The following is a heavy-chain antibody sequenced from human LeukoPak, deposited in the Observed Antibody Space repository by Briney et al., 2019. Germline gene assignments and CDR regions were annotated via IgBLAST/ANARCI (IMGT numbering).Heavy chain of an antibody. J-gene: IGHJ4*02. D-gene: IGHD3/OR15-3a*01. CDR3: AKANWGLGSLDY. Sequence: LPGGSLRLSYAAAGFDFGNRGMSWVRQAPGKGLEWVSTISTSGLSTYYTESVKGRFTISRDNSKNTLYLQMNSLRAEDTAVYYCAKANWGLGSLDYWGQGTLVTVSS. V-gene: IGHV3-23*01. CDR1: GFDFGNRG. CDR2: ISTSGLST.